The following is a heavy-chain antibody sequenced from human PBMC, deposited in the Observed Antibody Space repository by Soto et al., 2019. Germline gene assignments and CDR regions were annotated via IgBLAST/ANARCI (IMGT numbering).Heavy chain of an antibody. CDR1: VFTCSEYY. J-gene: IGHJ5*02. CDR2: ISPGSRYP. D-gene: IGHD2-15*01. V-gene: IGHV3-11*06. Sequence: SLRLSCSSSVFTCSEYYMSWIRQAPGKGLEWLSYISPGSRYPAYADSVKGRFTISRDDARRSLSLQMNSLTVDDTAIYYCVRGGGGGLFDPWGQGSMVTVSS. CDR3: VRGGGGGLFDP.